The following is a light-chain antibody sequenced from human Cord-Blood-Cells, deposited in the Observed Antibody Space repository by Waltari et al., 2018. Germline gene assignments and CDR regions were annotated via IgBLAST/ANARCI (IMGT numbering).Light chain of an antibody. CDR3: SSYTSSSTLVV. CDR1: RSDGGGYNY. CDR2: DVS. Sequence: QSDLTQPAAVSGSPGQAITSSCTGTRSDGGGYNYVSWYQQHPGKAPKLMIYDVSNRPSGVSNRFSGSKSGNTASLTISGLQAEDEADYYCSSYTSSSTLVVFGGGTKLTVL. J-gene: IGLJ2*01. V-gene: IGLV2-14*01.